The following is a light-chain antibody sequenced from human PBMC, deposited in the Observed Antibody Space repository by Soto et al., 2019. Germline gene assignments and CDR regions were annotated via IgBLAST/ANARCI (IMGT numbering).Light chain of an antibody. J-gene: IGLJ1*01. V-gene: IGLV2-14*01. CDR3: FSFTTDWTHV. CDR1: SSDIGAYNY. CDR2: EVS. Sequence: QSVLTQAASVSGSAGQSITISCTGSSSDIGAYNYVSWFQQYPGKAPKLIISEVSNRPSGVSNRFSGSKSGTAASLTISGLQTEDEADYFCFSFTTDWTHVFGTGTKVTVL.